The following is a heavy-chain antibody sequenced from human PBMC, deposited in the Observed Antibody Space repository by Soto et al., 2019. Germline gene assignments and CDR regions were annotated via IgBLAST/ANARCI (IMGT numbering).Heavy chain of an antibody. J-gene: IGHJ6*02. CDR2: IYPGDSDT. D-gene: IGHD6-13*01. CDR3: ARTAAAGKYYYGMDV. Sequence: GESLKISCKGCGCSFTSYWIGWVRQMPGKGLECMGIIYPGDSDTRYSPSFQGQVTISADKSISTAYLQWSSLKASDTAMYYCARTAAAGKYYYGMDVWGQGTTGTVSS. CDR1: GCSFTSYW. V-gene: IGHV5-51*01.